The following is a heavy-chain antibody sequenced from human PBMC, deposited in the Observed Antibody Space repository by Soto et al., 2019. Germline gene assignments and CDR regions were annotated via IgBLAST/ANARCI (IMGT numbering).Heavy chain of an antibody. CDR2: IYYSGST. CDR3: ARVRPRSYYYGMDV. V-gene: IGHV4-30-4*01. CDR1: GGSISSGDYY. J-gene: IGHJ6*01. D-gene: IGHD3-16*01. Sequence: QVQLQESGPGLVKPSQTLSLTCTVSGGSISSGDYYWGWIRQPPGKGLEWIGYIYYSGSTYYNPSLKSRGTISVDTSKNQFALKLSSVTAADTAVYYCARVRPRSYYYGMDVWGQGTTVTVSS.